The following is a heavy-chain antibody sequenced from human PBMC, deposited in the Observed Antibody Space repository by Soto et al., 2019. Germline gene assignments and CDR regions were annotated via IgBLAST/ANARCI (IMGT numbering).Heavy chain of an antibody. V-gene: IGHV3-30*04. CDR3: ARDRWGNSSSWYFDY. J-gene: IGHJ4*02. CDR2: ISYDGSNK. Sequence: GGSLRLSCAASGFTFSSYAMHWVRQAPGKGLEWVAVISYDGSNKYYADSVKGRFTISRDNSKNTLYLQMNSLRAEDTAVYYCARDRWGNSSSWYFDYWGQGTLVTVSS. D-gene: IGHD6-13*01. CDR1: GFTFSSYA.